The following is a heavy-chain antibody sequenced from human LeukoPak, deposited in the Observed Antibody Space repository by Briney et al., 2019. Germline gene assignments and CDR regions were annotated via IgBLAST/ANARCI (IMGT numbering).Heavy chain of an antibody. V-gene: IGHV1-8*02. CDR1: GYTFTSYG. CDR3: ARGWSGSSTFDY. CDR2: MNPNSGNT. Sequence: ASVKVSCKASGYTFTSYGISWVRQAPGQGLEWMGWMNPNSGNTGYAQKFQGRVTMTRNTSISTAYMELSSLRSEDTAVYYCARGWSGSSTFDYWGQGTLVTVSS. J-gene: IGHJ4*02. D-gene: IGHD6-6*01.